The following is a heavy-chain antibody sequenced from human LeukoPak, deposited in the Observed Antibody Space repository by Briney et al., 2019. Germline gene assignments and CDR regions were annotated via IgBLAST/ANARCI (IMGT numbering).Heavy chain of an antibody. J-gene: IGHJ4*02. D-gene: IGHD4-17*01. Sequence: ASVKVSCKASGYTFTGYYIHWVRQAPGQGLEWMGWLNPNTGGTKYAQNFQGRVTMTRDTSISTADVELSRLRSDDTAVYYCARNYGDTPPFDYWGQGTLVTVSS. V-gene: IGHV1-2*02. CDR2: LNPNTGGT. CDR3: ARNYGDTPPFDY. CDR1: GYTFTGYY.